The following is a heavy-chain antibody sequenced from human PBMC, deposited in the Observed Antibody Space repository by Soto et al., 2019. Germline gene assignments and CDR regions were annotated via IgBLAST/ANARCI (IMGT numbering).Heavy chain of an antibody. D-gene: IGHD3-3*01. Sequence: QVHLVQSGAEVVKPGASVKVSCKASGYTFTDYGISWVRQAPGQGLQWMGWITAFNGNTKYAQQFQGRVTMTTDTFKNTGYIELRSLESDDTAVYYCAKISQSDFWSGYYYLFYYWGQGTLVTVSS. CDR3: AKISQSDFWSGYYYLFYY. CDR1: GYTFTDYG. CDR2: ITAFNGNT. V-gene: IGHV1-18*01. J-gene: IGHJ4*02.